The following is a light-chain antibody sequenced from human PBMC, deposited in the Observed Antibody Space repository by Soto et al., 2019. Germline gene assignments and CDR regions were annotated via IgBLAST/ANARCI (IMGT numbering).Light chain of an antibody. V-gene: IGKV3-20*01. CDR1: QSVSSTY. Sequence: VLTQSPGTLSLSPGERATLSCRASQSVSSTYLAWYQHRPGQAPRLLNYGASRKATGIPDRFSGSGSGTDFTLTISRLEREDFAVYYCQQYGDSLFTFGQGTKVEIK. J-gene: IGKJ2*01. CDR3: QQYGDSLFT. CDR2: GAS.